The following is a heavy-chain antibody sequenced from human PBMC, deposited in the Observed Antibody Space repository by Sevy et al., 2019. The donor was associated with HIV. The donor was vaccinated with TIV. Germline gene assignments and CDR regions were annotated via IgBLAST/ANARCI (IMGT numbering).Heavy chain of an antibody. CDR2: IRSETGGGTT. J-gene: IGHJ4*02. D-gene: IGHD3-22*01. CDR1: GLSFSNAW. CDR3: AIDHRRDGMIVVPFEK. Sequence: GGSLRLSCAASGLSFSNAWMAWVRQAPGKGLEWVGRIRSETGGGTTDFAAFAKGKFTISRDDPKNTLYLQMNSLKTEDTAVYYCAIDHRRDGMIVVPFEKWGLGTLVTVPS. V-gene: IGHV3-15*01.